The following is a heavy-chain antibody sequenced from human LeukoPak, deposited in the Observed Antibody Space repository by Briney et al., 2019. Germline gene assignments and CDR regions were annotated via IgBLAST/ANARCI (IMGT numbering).Heavy chain of an antibody. V-gene: IGHV3-23*01. D-gene: IGHD1-26*01. CDR2: ISGTGDRT. J-gene: IGHJ4*02. CDR1: GFSFDTTD. Sequence: GGSLRLSCAASGFSFDTTDMTWVRQAPGKGPEWLSCISGTGDRTYYADSVRGRFTISRDNSKNMLYLQMTSLRVEDTATYYCVKNSGIWSFWGRGSLAAVSS. CDR3: VKNSGIWSF.